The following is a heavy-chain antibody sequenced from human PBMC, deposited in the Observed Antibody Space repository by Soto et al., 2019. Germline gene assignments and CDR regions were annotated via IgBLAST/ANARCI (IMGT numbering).Heavy chain of an antibody. CDR2: ISGSGGST. V-gene: IGHV3-23*01. J-gene: IGHJ4*02. Sequence: GGSLRLSCASSGFTVSSNYMSLVRQAPGKGLEWVSAISGSGGSTYYAGSVKGRFTISRDNSKNTLYLQMNSLRAEDTAVYYCAKGPRKSIAVAGADVFDYWGQGTLVTVSS. CDR3: AKGPRKSIAVAGADVFDY. D-gene: IGHD6-19*01. CDR1: GFTVSSNY.